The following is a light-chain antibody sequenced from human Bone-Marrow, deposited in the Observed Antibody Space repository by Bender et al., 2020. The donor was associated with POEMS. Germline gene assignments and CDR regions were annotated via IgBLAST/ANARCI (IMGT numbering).Light chain of an antibody. J-gene: IGLJ2*01. CDR3: AAWHDSLSGPYVV. V-gene: IGLV1-44*01. CDR1: GSNIGGYP. CDR2: TNN. Sequence: QSVLTQPPSVSGTPGQRVTISCSGSGSNIGGYPVNWYQQLPGTAPRLLIYTNNERPSGVPDRVSGSESGTSASLAISGLQPEDEADYYCAAWHDSLSGPYVVFGGGTKLTVL.